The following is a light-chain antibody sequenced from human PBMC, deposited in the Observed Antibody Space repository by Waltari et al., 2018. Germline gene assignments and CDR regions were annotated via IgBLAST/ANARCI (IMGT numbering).Light chain of an antibody. CDR1: QSVSSSY. V-gene: IGKV3-20*01. CDR2: GAS. J-gene: IGKJ1*01. Sequence: ELVLTQSPGTLSLSLGERATLSCRASQSVSSSYVAWYQQKPGQAPRLLIYGASSRATGIPDMFSGSGSGTDFTLTISRLEPEDFAVYYCQQYGSSPAFGQGTKVEIK. CDR3: QQYGSSPA.